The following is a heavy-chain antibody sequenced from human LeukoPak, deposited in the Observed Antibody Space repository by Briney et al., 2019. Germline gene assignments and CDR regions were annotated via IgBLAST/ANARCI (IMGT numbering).Heavy chain of an antibody. CDR1: GGSISSYY. Sequence: SETLSLTCTVSGGSISSYYWSWIRQPPGKGLEWIGYIYYSGSTNHNPSLKSRVTISVDTSKNQFSLKLSSVTAADTAVYYCARDVGGSQWLSTGYWGQGTLVTVSS. CDR3: ARDVGGSQWLSTGY. V-gene: IGHV4-59*01. D-gene: IGHD6-19*01. CDR2: IYYSGST. J-gene: IGHJ4*02.